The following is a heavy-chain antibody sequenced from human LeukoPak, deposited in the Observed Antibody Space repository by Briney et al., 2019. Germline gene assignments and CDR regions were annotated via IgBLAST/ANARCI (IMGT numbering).Heavy chain of an antibody. V-gene: IGHV7-4-1*02. D-gene: IGHD6-19*01. Sequence: ASVKVSCKASGYTFTSYAMNWVRQAPGQRLEWMGWINTNTGNPTYAQGFTGRFVFSLDTSVSTAYLQISSLKAEDTAVYYCAREQSIAVADGTDYWGQGTLVTVSS. J-gene: IGHJ4*02. CDR2: INTNTGNP. CDR3: AREQSIAVADGTDY. CDR1: GYTFTSYA.